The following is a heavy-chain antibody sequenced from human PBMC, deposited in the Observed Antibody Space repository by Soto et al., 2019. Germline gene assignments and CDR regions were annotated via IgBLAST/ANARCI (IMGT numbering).Heavy chain of an antibody. CDR3: TRGPDESRRVGDPFAI. D-gene: IGHD1-26*01. CDR2: IYTDGST. J-gene: IGHJ3*02. Sequence: EVQLVESGGNLVQPGGSLRLSCASSGFSVSSNYMSWVRQAPGKGLEWVSSIYTDGSTYYADSVKGTFTISRDIPKNTLYLQMSGLRAEDTAMYYCTRGPDESRRVGDPFAIWGQGTMVTVSS. V-gene: IGHV3-66*01. CDR1: GFSVSSNY.